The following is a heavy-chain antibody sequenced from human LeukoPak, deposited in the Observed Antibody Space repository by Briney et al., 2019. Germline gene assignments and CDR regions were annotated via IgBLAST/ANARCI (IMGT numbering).Heavy chain of an antibody. J-gene: IGHJ4*02. CDR1: GGSISSYY. Sequence: SETLSLTCTVSGGSISSYYWSWIRQPPGKGLEWIGSIYYSGSTYYNPSLKSRVTISVDTSKNQFSLKLSSVTAADTAVCYCARGGYSSSWYVVGYFDYWGQGTLVTVSS. CDR3: ARGGYSSSWYVVGYFDY. V-gene: IGHV4-39*01. CDR2: IYYSGST. D-gene: IGHD6-13*01.